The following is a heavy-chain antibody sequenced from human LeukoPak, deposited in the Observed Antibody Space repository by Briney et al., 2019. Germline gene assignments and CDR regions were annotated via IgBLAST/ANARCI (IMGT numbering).Heavy chain of an antibody. J-gene: IGHJ6*03. Sequence: GGSLRLSCAASGFTVSSNYMSWVRQAPGKGLEWVSIIYSGGSTFYADSVKGRFTISRDNSKNTLYLQMNSLRAEDTAVYYCAKRRGLELLYYYYMDVWGRGTTVTVSS. CDR3: AKRRGLELLYYYYMDV. CDR2: IYSGGST. D-gene: IGHD1-7*01. CDR1: GFTVSSNY. V-gene: IGHV3-53*01.